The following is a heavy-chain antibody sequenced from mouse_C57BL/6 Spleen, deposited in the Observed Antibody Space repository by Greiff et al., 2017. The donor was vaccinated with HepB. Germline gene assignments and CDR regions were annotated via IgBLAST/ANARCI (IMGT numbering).Heavy chain of an antibody. J-gene: IGHJ3*01. V-gene: IGHV1-72*01. CDR1: GYTFTSYW. CDR2: IDPNSGGT. CDR3: AREEASYYGYDRGGWFAY. Sequence: QVQLQQPGAELVKPGASVKLSCKASGYTFTSYWMHWVKQRPGRGLEWIGRIDPNSGGTKYNEKFKSKATLTVDKPSSTAYMQLSSMTSEDSAVYDCAREEASYYGYDRGGWFAYWGQGTLVTVSA. D-gene: IGHD2-2*01.